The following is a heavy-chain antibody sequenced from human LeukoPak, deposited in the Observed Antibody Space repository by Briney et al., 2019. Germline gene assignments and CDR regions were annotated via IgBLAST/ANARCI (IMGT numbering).Heavy chain of an antibody. D-gene: IGHD2-2*01. Sequence: ASVKVSCKASGGTFSSYAISWVRQAPGQGLEWMGGIIPMFGTANYAQKFQGRVTITADESTSTAYMELSSLRSEDTAVYYCARAWAVVPADHYYYYYYMDVWGKGTTVTVSS. CDR3: ARAWAVVPADHYYYYYYMDV. CDR1: GGTFSSYA. V-gene: IGHV1-69*13. J-gene: IGHJ6*03. CDR2: IIPMFGTA.